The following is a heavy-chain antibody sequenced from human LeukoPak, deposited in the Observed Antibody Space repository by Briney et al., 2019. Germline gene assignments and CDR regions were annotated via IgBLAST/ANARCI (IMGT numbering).Heavy chain of an antibody. J-gene: IGHJ4*02. CDR3: ARHLTGTRPFDY. V-gene: IGHV4-59*08. D-gene: IGHD1-7*01. CDR2: IYYSGST. CDR1: GGSISTYY. Sequence: PSETLSLTCTVSGGSISTYYWSWIRQPPGKGLEWIGQIYYSGSTNYNPSLKSRVTISVDTSKNQFSLKVSSVTAADTAVYYCARHLTGTRPFDYWGQGTLVTVSS.